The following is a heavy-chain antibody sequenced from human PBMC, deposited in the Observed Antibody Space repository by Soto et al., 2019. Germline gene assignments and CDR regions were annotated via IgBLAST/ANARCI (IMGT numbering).Heavy chain of an antibody. CDR1: GFTFTGYW. CDR2: INSDGSST. Sequence: LRLSCAASGFTFTGYWMHWVRQAPGMGLVWVSRINSDGSSTNYADSVKGRFTISRDNAKNMVYLQMNSLRAEDTAVYYCASGLVEYSSSWFDYWGQGTPVTVSS. V-gene: IGHV3-74*01. J-gene: IGHJ5*01. CDR3: ASGLVEYSSSWFDY. D-gene: IGHD6-13*01.